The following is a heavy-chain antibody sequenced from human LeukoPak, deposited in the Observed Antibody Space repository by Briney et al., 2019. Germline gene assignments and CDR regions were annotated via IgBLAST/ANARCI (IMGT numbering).Heavy chain of an antibody. J-gene: IGHJ4*02. CDR2: ISSSSSYI. V-gene: IGHV3-21*01. CDR1: GFTFSSYS. D-gene: IGHD6-19*01. Sequence: GGSLRLSCAASGFTFSSYSMNWVRQAPGKGLEWVSSISSSSSYIYYADSVKGRFTISRDNAKNSLYLQMNSLRAEDTAVYYCARDQQYSSGCPDYWGQGTLLTVSS. CDR3: ARDQQYSSGCPDY.